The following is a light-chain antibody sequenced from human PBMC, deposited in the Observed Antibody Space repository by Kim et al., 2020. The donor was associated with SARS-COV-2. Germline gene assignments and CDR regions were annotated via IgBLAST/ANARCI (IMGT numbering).Light chain of an antibody. CDR3: CSYAGNYSLV. V-gene: IGLV2-11*01. CDR1: SSDVGGYNY. Sequence: QPALTQPRSVSGSPGQSVTISCTGASSDVGGYNYVSWYQQYPGKAPKLIIYDVTLRPSGVPDRFSGSKSGNTASLTISGLQAEDEADYHCCSYAGNYSLVFGGGTQLTVL. J-gene: IGLJ3*02. CDR2: DVT.